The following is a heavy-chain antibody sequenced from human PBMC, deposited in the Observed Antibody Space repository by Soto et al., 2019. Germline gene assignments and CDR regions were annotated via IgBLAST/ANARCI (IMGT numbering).Heavy chain of an antibody. J-gene: IGHJ4*02. D-gene: IGHD3-10*01. V-gene: IGHV3-74*01. CDR1: GFTFSNSR. CDR2: INADGTST. CDR3: VKVLARGVGVPRFYFDS. Sequence: GGSLRLSCAASGFTFSNSRMHWVRQVSGKGLEWVSRINADGTSTSYADSVKGRFTISRDNAKNTLYLHVNSLRAEDTAVYYCVKVLARGVGVPRFYFDSWGQGALVTVSS.